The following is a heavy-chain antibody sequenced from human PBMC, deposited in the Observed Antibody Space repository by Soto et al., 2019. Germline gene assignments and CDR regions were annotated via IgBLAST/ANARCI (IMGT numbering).Heavy chain of an antibody. V-gene: IGHV3-74*01. CDR1: GFTFSSYW. D-gene: IGHD4-17*01. CDR3: ARDLLHGDYYYYDGMDV. Sequence: EVQLVESGGGLVQPGGSLRLSCAASGFTFSSYWMHWVRQAPGKGLVWVSRINSDGSSTSYADSVKGRFTISRDNAKNNLYLQMNSLRAEDTAVYYRARDLLHGDYYYYDGMDVWGQGTTVTVS. J-gene: IGHJ6*02. CDR2: INSDGSST.